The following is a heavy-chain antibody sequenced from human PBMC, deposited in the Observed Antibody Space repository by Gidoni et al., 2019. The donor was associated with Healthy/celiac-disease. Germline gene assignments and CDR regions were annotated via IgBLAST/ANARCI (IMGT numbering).Heavy chain of an antibody. CDR2: IYYSGST. D-gene: IGHD3-3*01. CDR3: ARHVRGYDFWSGQLPYYYYYGMDV. CDR1: GGSISSYY. Sequence: QVQLQESGPGLVKPSEPLSLTCTVSGGSISSYYWSWIRQPPGKGLEWIGYIYYSGSTNYNPSLKSRVTISVDTSKNQFSLKLSSVTAADTAVYYCARHVRGYDFWSGQLPYYYYYGMDVWGQGTTVTVSS. J-gene: IGHJ6*02. V-gene: IGHV4-59*08.